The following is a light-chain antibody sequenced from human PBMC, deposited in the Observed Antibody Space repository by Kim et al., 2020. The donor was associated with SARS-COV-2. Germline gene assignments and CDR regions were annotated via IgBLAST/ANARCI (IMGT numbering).Light chain of an antibody. J-gene: IGKJ1*01. Sequence: VSPGERATLSCRASQSVSSNLAWYQQRPGQAPRLLIYGAFTRATGIPARFSGSGSGTEFTLTISSLQSEDFALYYCQQYNNWRWTFGQGTKVDIK. CDR3: QQYNNWRWT. CDR2: GAF. CDR1: QSVSSN. V-gene: IGKV3-15*01.